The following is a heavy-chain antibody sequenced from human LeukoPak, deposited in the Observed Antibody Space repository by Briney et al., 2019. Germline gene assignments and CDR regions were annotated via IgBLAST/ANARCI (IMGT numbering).Heavy chain of an antibody. D-gene: IGHD2-2*01. CDR2: ISSSGSTI. CDR3: ARDETFRYCSSTSCQNLGYYYGMDD. CDR1: GFTFSSYE. V-gene: IGHV3-48*03. Sequence: GGSLRLSCAASGFTFSSYEMNWVRQAPGKGLEWVSYISSSGSTIYYADSVKGRFTISRDNAKNSLYLQMNSLRAEDTAVYYCARDETFRYCSSTSCQNLGYYYGMDDWGQGTTVTVSS. J-gene: IGHJ6*02.